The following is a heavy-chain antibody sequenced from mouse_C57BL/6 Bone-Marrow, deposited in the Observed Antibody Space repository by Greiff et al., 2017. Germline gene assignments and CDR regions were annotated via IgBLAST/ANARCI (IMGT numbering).Heavy chain of an antibody. CDR3: AIEDYGSTFDV. D-gene: IGHD1-1*01. CDR1: GYTFTSYW. V-gene: IGHV1-50*01. J-gene: IGHJ1*03. Sequence: QVQLQQPGAELVKPGASVKLSCKASGYTFTSYWMQWVKQRPGQGLEWIGEIDPSDSSTNYNQSFKGKATLTVDTSYSTAYMQLSSLTSEDSAVYDSAIEDYGSTFDVWGTGTTVTVSS. CDR2: IDPSDSST.